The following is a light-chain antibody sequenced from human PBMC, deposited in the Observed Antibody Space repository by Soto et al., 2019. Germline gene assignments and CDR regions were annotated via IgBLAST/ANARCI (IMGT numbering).Light chain of an antibody. J-gene: IGLJ2*01. CDR2: ANN. CDR1: SSNIGAGYD. Sequence: QSVLTQPPSVSGAPGQRVTISCTGNSSNIGAGYDVHWYQQLPGTAPKVLIHANNTRPSGVPDRFSGSKSGTSASLAITGLQAEDEADYYCQSHDNTMSGLEAVFGGGTKLTVL. CDR3: QSHDNTMSGLEAV. V-gene: IGLV1-40*01.